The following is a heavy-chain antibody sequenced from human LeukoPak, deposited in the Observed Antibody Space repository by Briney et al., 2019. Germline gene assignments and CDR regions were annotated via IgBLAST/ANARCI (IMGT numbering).Heavy chain of an antibody. Sequence: GGSLRLSCAASGFTVSTYWMHWVRQAPGKGLVWVSRINSDGSSTSYADSVKGRFTISRDNAKNTLYLEMNSLRAEDTAVYYCARPRQCYSTTSCANHFDYWGEGTLVTVSS. CDR3: ARPRQCYSTTSCANHFDY. D-gene: IGHD2-2*01. CDR2: INSDGSST. CDR1: GFTVSTYW. V-gene: IGHV3-74*01. J-gene: IGHJ4*02.